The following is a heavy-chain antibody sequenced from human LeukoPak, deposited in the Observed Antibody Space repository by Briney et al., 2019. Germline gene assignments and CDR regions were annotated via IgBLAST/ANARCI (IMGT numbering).Heavy chain of an antibody. Sequence: SETLSLTCAVYGGSFSGYYWSWTRQPPGKGLEWVGEINHSGSTNYNPSLKSRVTISVDTSKNQLPPKLSSVTAADTAVYYCARVSGNYGSGSYLDYWGQGTLVTVSS. V-gene: IGHV4-34*01. CDR1: GGSFSGYY. CDR3: ARVSGNYGSGSYLDY. CDR2: INHSGST. D-gene: IGHD3-10*01. J-gene: IGHJ4*02.